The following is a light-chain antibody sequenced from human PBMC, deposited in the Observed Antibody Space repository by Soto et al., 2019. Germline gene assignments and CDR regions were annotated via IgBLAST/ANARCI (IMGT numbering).Light chain of an antibody. CDR3: QQYVSSPLS. Sequence: EIVLTQSPGTLSLSPGEGDTLSCRASQSVSSNSLAWYQQKPGQAPRLLIYGASTRATGIPDRFSGSGSGTDFPITINSMEQEDFAVYYCQQYVSSPLSFGGGTKVDIK. CDR2: GAS. CDR1: QSVSSNS. J-gene: IGKJ4*01. V-gene: IGKV3-20*01.